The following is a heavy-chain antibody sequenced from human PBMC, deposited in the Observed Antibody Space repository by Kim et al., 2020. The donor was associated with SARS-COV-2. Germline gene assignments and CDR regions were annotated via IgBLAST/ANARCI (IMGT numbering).Heavy chain of an antibody. V-gene: IGHV4-39*07. CDR1: GGSISSSSYY. D-gene: IGHD3-22*01. J-gene: IGHJ4*02. CDR3: AREPKYYYYDSGL. CDR2: IYYSGST. Sequence: SETLSLTCTVSGGSISSSSYYWGWTRQPPGKGLEWIGSIYYSGSTYYNSSLKSRVTISVDTSKNQFSLKLSSVTAADTAVYYCAREPKYYYYDSGLWGQGTLVTVSS.